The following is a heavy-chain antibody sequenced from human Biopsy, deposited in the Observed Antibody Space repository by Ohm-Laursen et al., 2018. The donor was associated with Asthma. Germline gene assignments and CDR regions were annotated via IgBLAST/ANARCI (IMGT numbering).Heavy chain of an antibody. J-gene: IGHJ4*02. Sequence: SLRLSCVASGFMFRSFGMHWVRQAPGKGLEWVAVIPYDGNHKFYEDSVKGRFTISRDNSKNTLYLQMNSLRTEDTAVYYCAKRRGYSGHDNDYWGQGTLVIVSS. CDR3: AKRRGYSGHDNDY. CDR2: IPYDGNHK. CDR1: GFMFRSFG. V-gene: IGHV3-30*18. D-gene: IGHD5-12*01.